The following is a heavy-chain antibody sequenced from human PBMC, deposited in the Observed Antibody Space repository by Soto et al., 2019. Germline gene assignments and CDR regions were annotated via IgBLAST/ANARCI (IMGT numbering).Heavy chain of an antibody. CDR1: GLTFSDYY. V-gene: IGHV3-72*01. Sequence: EVQLVESGGGLVQPGRSLRLSCAASGLTFSDYYMDWVRQAPGKGLECVARIRKKVNSDSTEYAASVKGRFSISRDDSKNSLYLQMDSLKTEDTAVYYCARTDSSYVIDIWGQGAMVTVSS. D-gene: IGHD3-10*02. CDR3: ARTDSSYVIDI. J-gene: IGHJ3*02. CDR2: IRKKVNSDST.